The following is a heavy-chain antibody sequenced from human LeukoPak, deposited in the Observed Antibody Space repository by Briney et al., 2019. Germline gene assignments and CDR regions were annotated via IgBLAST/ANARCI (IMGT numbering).Heavy chain of an antibody. V-gene: IGHV6-1*01. Sequence: SQTLSLTCAISGDRVSSNSAAWNWIRQSPSRGLEWLGRTYYRSKWYSDYAISVKGRITINPDTSKNQFSLQLNSVTPEDTAVYYCARSSGIAAAGLLSFYYYYGMDVWGQGTTVTVSS. J-gene: IGHJ6*02. CDR2: TYYRSKWYS. D-gene: IGHD6-13*01. CDR1: GDRVSSNSAA. CDR3: ARSSGIAAAGLLSFYYYYGMDV.